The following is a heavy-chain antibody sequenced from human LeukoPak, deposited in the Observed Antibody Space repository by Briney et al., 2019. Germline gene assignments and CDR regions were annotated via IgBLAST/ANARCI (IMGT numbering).Heavy chain of an antibody. V-gene: IGHV4-39*07. CDR2: IYYSGST. CDR3: ARGGGQLKDY. D-gene: IGHD3-10*01. J-gene: IGHJ4*02. Sequence: SETLSLTCTVSGGSISSSSYYWGWIRQPPGKGLEWIGSIYYSGSTYYNPSLKSRVTISVDRSRNQFSLKLSSVTAADTAVYYCARGGGQLKDYWGQGTLVTVSS. CDR1: GGSISSSSYY.